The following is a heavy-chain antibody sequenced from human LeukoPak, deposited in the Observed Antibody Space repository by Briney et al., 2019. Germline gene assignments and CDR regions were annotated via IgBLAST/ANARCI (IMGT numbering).Heavy chain of an antibody. Sequence: GGSLRLSCAASGFTFSSYAMSWVRQAPGKGLEWVSAISGSGGSTYYADSVKGRFTISRDNSKNTLYLQMNSLRAEDTAVYYCAREVDRYSSSSGGYFDYWGQGTLVAVSS. J-gene: IGHJ4*02. V-gene: IGHV3-23*01. CDR2: ISGSGGST. D-gene: IGHD6-6*01. CDR1: GFTFSSYA. CDR3: AREVDRYSSSSGGYFDY.